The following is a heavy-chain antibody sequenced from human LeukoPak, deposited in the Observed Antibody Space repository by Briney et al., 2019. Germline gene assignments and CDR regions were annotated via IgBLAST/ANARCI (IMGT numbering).Heavy chain of an antibody. Sequence: PSQTLSLTCTVSGGSISSGSDYWGWIRQPAGKGLEWIGRIYTSGRTSYNPSLKSRVTISVDTSNNQFSLKLSSVTAADTAVYYCARDSEFYYYMDVWGKGTTVTVSS. J-gene: IGHJ6*03. D-gene: IGHD1-14*01. CDR2: IYTSGRT. V-gene: IGHV4-61*02. CDR3: ARDSEFYYYMDV. CDR1: GGSISSGSDY.